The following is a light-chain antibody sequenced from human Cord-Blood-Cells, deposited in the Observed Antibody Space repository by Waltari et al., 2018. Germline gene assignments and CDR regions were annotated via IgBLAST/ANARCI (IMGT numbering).Light chain of an antibody. V-gene: IGLV2-23*01. CDR1: SSDVGSYNL. J-gene: IGLJ7*01. Sequence: QSALTPPASVSGSPGQSITISCTGTSSDVGSYNLLSWYQQHPGRAPKLMIYEGSKRPSGVSNRFSGSKSGNTASLTISGLQAEDEADYYCCSYAGSSTLAVFGGGTQLTVL. CDR3: CSYAGSSTLAV. CDR2: EGS.